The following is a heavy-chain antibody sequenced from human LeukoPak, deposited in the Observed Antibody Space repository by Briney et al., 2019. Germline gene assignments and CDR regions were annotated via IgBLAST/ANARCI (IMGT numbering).Heavy chain of an antibody. V-gene: IGHV1-18*01. Sequence: ASVKVSCKAFGYTFSSYGVSWVRQAPGQGLEWMGWISAYNGNTNYAQKFQGRVTLTTDTSTSTAYMEVGSLRSDDTAVYYCARDTGGSPYGDFHYWGQGILVTVSS. CDR3: ARDTGGSPYGDFHY. D-gene: IGHD4/OR15-4a*01. CDR1: GYTFSSYG. CDR2: ISAYNGNT. J-gene: IGHJ4*02.